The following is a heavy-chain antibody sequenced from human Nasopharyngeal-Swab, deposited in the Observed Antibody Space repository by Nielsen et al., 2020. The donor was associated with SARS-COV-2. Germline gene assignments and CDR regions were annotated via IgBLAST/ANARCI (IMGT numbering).Heavy chain of an antibody. CDR2: IYVGGGT. CDR3: ARSVADNDAFDL. J-gene: IGHJ3*01. Sequence: GSLRLSCAASRFTVSDFYMSWVRQAPGKGLQWVSIIYVGGGTYYADSVKDRFIISRDDSRNTVSLQLNSLRVDDTGVYYCARSVADNDAFDLWGPGTVVSVSS. V-gene: IGHV3-66*01. CDR1: RFTVSDFY.